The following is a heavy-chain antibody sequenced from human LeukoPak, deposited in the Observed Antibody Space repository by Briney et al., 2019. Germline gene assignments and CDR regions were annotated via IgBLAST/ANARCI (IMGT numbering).Heavy chain of an antibody. J-gene: IGHJ4*02. D-gene: IGHD3-22*01. CDR3: ARGVYYYHSSGYYLDF. CDR2: IKQDGSEK. Sequence: PGGSLRLSCAASGFTFGSYWMSWVRQAPGKGLEWVANIKQDGSEKFYVDSVKGRFTISRDNAKNSLYMQMNGLRAEDTAVYYCARGVYYYHSSGYYLDFWGQGTLVTVSS. V-gene: IGHV3-7*01. CDR1: GFTFGSYW.